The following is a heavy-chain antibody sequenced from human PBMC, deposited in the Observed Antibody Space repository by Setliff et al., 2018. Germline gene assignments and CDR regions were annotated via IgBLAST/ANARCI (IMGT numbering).Heavy chain of an antibody. CDR2: IFYSGDT. Sequence: PSETLSLTCTVSGGSVNSHYWSWTRQPPGKGLEWIGFIFYSGDTKSNPSLKSRVTMSVDTSKNQFSLRLTSVTAADTAVYYCARDRTFYGSGTYTRWFDYWGQGTLVTVSS. D-gene: IGHD3-10*01. CDR1: GGSVNSHY. V-gene: IGHV4-59*02. CDR3: ARDRTFYGSGTYTRWFDY. J-gene: IGHJ4*02.